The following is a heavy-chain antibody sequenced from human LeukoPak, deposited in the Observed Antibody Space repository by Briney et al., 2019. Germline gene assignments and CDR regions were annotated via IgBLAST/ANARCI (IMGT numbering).Heavy chain of an antibody. J-gene: IGHJ4*02. V-gene: IGHV4-39*01. CDR2: IYYSGST. CDR1: GGSFSGYY. CDR3: ARPGPMVRGVITDPIDDDY. Sequence: SETLSLTCAVYGGSFSGYYWGWIRQPPGKGLEWIGSIYYSGSTYYNPSLKSRVTISVDTSKNQFSLKLSSVTAADTAVYYCARPGPMVRGVITDPIDDDYWGQGTLVTVSS. D-gene: IGHD3-10*01.